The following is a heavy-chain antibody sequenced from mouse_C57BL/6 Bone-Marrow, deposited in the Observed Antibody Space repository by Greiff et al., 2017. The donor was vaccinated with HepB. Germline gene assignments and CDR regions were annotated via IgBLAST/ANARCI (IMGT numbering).Heavy chain of an antibody. V-gene: IGHV1-81*01. J-gene: IGHJ3*01. CDR2: IYPSSGNT. D-gene: IGHD1-1*01. Sequence: QVQLQQSGAELARPGASVKLSCKASGYTFTSYGISWVKQRTGQGLEWIGEIYPSSGNTYYNEKFKGKATLTADKSSSTAYMELRSLTSEDSAVYFCARAPYYYGSSSLAYWGQGTLVTVSA. CDR1: GYTFTSYG. CDR3: ARAPYYYGSSSLAY.